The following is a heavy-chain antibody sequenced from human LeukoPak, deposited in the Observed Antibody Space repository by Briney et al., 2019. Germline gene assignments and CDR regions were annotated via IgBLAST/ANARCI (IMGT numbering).Heavy chain of an antibody. V-gene: IGHV1-2*02. CDR2: INPNSGGT. D-gene: IGHD1-26*01. J-gene: IGHJ1*01. Sequence: ASVKVSCKASGYTFTGYYMHWVRQAPGQGLEWMRWINPNSGGTNYAQKFQGRVTMTRDTSISTAYMELSRLRSDDTAVYYCAADVVGSGSAEYFQHWGQGTLVTVSS. CDR3: AADVVGSGSAEYFQH. CDR1: GYTFTGYY.